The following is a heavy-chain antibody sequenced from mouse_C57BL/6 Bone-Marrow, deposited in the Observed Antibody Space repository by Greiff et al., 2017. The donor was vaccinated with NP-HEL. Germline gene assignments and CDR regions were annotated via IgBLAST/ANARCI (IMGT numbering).Heavy chain of an antibody. CDR2: ISSGSSTI. CDR3: ARAGGTWFAY. V-gene: IGHV5-17*01. CDR1: GFTFSDYG. Sequence: DVQLVESGGGLVKPGGSLKLSCAASGFTFSDYGMHWVRQAPEKGLEWVAYISSGSSTIYYADTVKGRFTISRDNAKNTLFLQMTSLRSEDTAMYYCARAGGTWFAYWGQGTLVTVSA. J-gene: IGHJ3*01.